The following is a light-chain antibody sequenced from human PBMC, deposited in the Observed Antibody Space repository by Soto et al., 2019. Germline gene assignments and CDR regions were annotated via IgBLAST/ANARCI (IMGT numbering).Light chain of an antibody. CDR1: PSISRNY. J-gene: IGKJ2*01. CDR3: QFFGSSRYT. CDR2: GTS. V-gene: IGKV3-20*01. Sequence: EIVLTQSPGILSLSPGDRATLACRASPSISRNYLAWYQQKPGQAPRLLIYGTSSRATGIPDRFSGSGSGTDFTLTISRLEPEDFAVYYCQFFGSSRYTFGQGTKLEIK.